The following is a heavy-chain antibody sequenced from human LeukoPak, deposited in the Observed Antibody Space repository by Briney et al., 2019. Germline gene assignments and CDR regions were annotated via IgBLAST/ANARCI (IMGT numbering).Heavy chain of an antibody. CDR1: GFTFSTFA. CDR2: IRANGGDT. J-gene: IGHJ4*02. Sequence: GASLRLSCVASGFTFSTFAMSWVRQAPGKGLEWVSAIRANGGDTYYAHSVKGRFTISRDNSKNTLYLQMNSLRAEDTAIYYCAKDRGYWGQGTLVTVSS. V-gene: IGHV3-23*01. CDR3: AKDRGY.